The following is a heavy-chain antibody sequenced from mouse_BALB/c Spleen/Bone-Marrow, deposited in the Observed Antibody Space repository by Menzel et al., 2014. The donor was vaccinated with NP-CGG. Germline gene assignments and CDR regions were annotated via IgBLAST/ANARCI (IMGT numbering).Heavy chain of an antibody. Sequence: DVMLVESGGGLVKPGGSLKLSCAASGFTLSSYAMSWVRQTPEKRLEWVASFSSGGNIYYPDSVKGRFTISRDNVRNIMYLQMSSLRSEDTAMYYCARGGLVRGYGMDYWCQGTSVPVSS. V-gene: IGHV5-6-5*01. CDR2: FSSGGNI. CDR3: ARGGLVRGYGMDY. D-gene: IGHD1-1*01. CDR1: GFTLSSYA. J-gene: IGHJ4*01.